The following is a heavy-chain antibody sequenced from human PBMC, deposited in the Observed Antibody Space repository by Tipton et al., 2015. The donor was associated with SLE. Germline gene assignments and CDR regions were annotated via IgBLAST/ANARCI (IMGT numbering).Heavy chain of an antibody. D-gene: IGHD1-7*01. CDR1: GFTFSSYS. Sequence: SLRLSCAASGFTFSSYSMNWVRQAPGKGLEWVSSISSSSSYIYYAGSVKGRFTISRDNAKNSLYLQMNSLRAEDTAVYYCVQDETTQVADYWGQGTLVTVSS. CDR3: VQDETTQVADY. J-gene: IGHJ4*02. V-gene: IGHV3-21*01. CDR2: ISSSSSYI.